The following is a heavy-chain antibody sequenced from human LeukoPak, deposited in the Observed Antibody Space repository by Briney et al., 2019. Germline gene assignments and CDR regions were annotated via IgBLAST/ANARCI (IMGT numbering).Heavy chain of an antibody. J-gene: IGHJ3*02. V-gene: IGHV5-51*01. D-gene: IGHD4-17*01. Sequence: GESLKISCKNSGYNFTTYWIGWVRQMPGKGLEWMGIIYPGDSDTRYSPSFQGQVTISADKSISTAYLQWSSLEASDTAIYYCVRSHYGNALDIWGQGTMVIVSS. CDR1: GYNFTTYW. CDR2: IYPGDSDT. CDR3: VRSHYGNALDI.